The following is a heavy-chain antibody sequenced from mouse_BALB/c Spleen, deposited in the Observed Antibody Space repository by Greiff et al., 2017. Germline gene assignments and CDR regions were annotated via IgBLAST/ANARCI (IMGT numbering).Heavy chain of an antibody. D-gene: IGHD2-1*01. CDR1: GFTFSSYA. CDR3: ARVGNYYAMDY. V-gene: IGHV5-9-4*01. J-gene: IGHJ4*01. CDR2: ISSGGSYT. Sequence: EVKVEESGGGLVKPGGSLKLSCAASGFTFSSYAMSWVRQSPEKRLEWVAEISSGGSYTYYPDTVTGRFTISRDNAKNTLYLEMSSLRSEDTAMYYCARVGNYYAMDYWGQGTSVTVSS.